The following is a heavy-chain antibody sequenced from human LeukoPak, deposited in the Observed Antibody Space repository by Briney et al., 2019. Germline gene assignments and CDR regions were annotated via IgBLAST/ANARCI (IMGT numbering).Heavy chain of an antibody. CDR2: ISGSGGGT. CDR1: GFTFSSYG. Sequence: GGSLRLSCAASGFTFSSYGMSWVRQAPGKGLEWVSAISGSGGGTYYADSVKGRFTISRDNSKNTLYLQMNSLRAEDTAVYYCAKAYDYYGSELLFDPWGQGTLVTVSS. CDR3: AKAYDYYGSELLFDP. D-gene: IGHD3-10*01. J-gene: IGHJ5*02. V-gene: IGHV3-23*01.